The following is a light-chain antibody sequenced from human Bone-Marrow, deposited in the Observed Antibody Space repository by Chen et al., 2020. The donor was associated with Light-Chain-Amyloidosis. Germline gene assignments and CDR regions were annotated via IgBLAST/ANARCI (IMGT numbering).Light chain of an antibody. CDR1: QSVLYSSNNKNY. J-gene: IGKJ3*01. CDR3: QQYNSTPPIFT. CDR2: GAS. Sequence: DIVMIQSPDSLAVSLGERAPINCKSSQSVLYSSNNKNYLAWYQQKPGQPPRLLIYGASTRESGVPDRFSGSGSGTDFTLTISSLQAEDVAVYYCQQYNSTPPIFTFGPGTKVDIK. V-gene: IGKV4-1*01.